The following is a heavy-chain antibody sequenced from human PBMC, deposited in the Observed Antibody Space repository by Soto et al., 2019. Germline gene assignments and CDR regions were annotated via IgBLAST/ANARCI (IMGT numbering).Heavy chain of an antibody. CDR1: GFSLSTSGMC. V-gene: IGHV2-70*11. D-gene: IGHD5-12*01. Sequence: SGPTLVNPTQTLTLTCTFSGFSLSTSGMCVSWIRQPPGKALEWLARIDWDDDKYYSTSLKTRLTISKDTSKNQVVLTMTNMDPVDTATYYCARTLVCPGGKTSGYDYYYYYGMDVWGQGTTVTVSS. CDR2: IDWDDDK. CDR3: ARTLVCPGGKTSGYDYYYYYGMDV. J-gene: IGHJ6*02.